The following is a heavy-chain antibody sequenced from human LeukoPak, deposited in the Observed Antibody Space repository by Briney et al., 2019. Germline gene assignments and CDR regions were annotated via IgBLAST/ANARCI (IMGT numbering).Heavy chain of an antibody. CDR1: GFTFSSYS. CDR2: ISSSSSYI. J-gene: IGHJ4*02. D-gene: IGHD3-3*01. CDR3: AKTPLRFLEWLLGD. V-gene: IGHV3-21*04. Sequence: GGSLRLSCAASGFTFSSYSMNWVRQAPGKGLEWVSSISSSSSYIYYADSVQGRFTISRDNAKNTLYLQMNSLRAEDTAVYYCAKTPLRFLEWLLGDWGQGTLVTVSS.